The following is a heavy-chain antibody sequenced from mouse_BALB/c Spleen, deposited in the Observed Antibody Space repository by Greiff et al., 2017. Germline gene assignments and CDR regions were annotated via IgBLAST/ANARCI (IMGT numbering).Heavy chain of an antibody. Sequence: QVQLQQSGPGLVQPSQSLSITCTVSGFSLTSYGVHWVRQSPGKGLEWLGVIWSGGSTDYNAAFISRLSISKDNSKSQVFFKMNSLQANDTAIYYCASPLYGSSYAWFAYWGQGTLVTVSA. D-gene: IGHD1-1*01. CDR1: GFSLTSYG. CDR3: ASPLYGSSYAWFAY. J-gene: IGHJ3*01. CDR2: IWSGGST. V-gene: IGHV2-2*02.